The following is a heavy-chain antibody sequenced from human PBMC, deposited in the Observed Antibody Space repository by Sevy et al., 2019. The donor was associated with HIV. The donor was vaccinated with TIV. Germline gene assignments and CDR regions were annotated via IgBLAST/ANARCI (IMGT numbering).Heavy chain of an antibody. J-gene: IGHJ4*02. Sequence: GGSLRLSCAASGFTFSSYGMHWVRQAPGKGLEWVAVISYDGSNKYYADSVKGRFTISRDNSKNTLYLQMNSLRAEDTAVYYCAKDIAPGSDSSGYYPNGQDYWGLGTLVTVSS. D-gene: IGHD3-22*01. CDR2: ISYDGSNK. CDR3: AKDIAPGSDSSGYYPNGQDY. CDR1: GFTFSSYG. V-gene: IGHV3-30*18.